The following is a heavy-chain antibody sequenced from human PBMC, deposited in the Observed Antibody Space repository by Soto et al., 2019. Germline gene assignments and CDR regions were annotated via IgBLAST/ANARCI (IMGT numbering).Heavy chain of an antibody. D-gene: IGHD3-3*01. CDR2: IYYSGST. Sequence: PSETLSLTCTVSGGSISSYNWSWIRQPPGKGLEWIGYIYYSGSTNYNPSLKSRVTISVDTSKNQFSLKLSSVTAADTAVYYCARLRYYDFWSGYYYYFDYWGQGTLVTVSS. V-gene: IGHV4-59*01. CDR1: GGSISSYN. J-gene: IGHJ4*02. CDR3: ARLRYYDFWSGYYYYFDY.